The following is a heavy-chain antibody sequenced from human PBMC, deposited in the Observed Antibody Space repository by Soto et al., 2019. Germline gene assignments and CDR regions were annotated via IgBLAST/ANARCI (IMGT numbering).Heavy chain of an antibody. CDR3: ARDRGEGYYYDSSGYFH. CDR1: GYTFTSYG. V-gene: IGHV1-18*01. CDR2: ISAYNGNT. D-gene: IGHD3-22*01. J-gene: IGHJ4*02. Sequence: ASVKVSCKASGYTFTSYGISWVRQAPGQGLEWMGWISAYNGNTNYAQKLQGRVTMTKDTSTSTAYMELRSLRSDDTAVYYCARDRGEGYYYDSSGYFHWGQGTLVTVSS.